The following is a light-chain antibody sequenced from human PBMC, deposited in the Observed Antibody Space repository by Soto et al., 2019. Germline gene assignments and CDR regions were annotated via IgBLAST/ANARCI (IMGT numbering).Light chain of an antibody. CDR1: SSDVGGYNY. V-gene: IGLV2-14*01. J-gene: IGLJ2*01. CDR3: SSYTSSTTVV. CDR2: DVS. Sequence: QSALTQPASVSGSPGQSITISCTGTSSDVGGYNYVSWYQQHPGKAPKLMIYDVSNRPSGVSNRFSRSKSGNTASLTISGLQAEDEAHYYCSSYTSSTTVVFGGGTKLTVL.